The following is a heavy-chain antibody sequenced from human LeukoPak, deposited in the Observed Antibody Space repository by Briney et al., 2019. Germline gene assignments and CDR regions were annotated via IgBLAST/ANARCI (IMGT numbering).Heavy chain of an antibody. Sequence: PSETLSLTCTVSGDSIRSGDYYWSWIRQPPGKGLEWVGYIYYSGSTYSNPSLKNRVIMSVDTSKSQFSLRLSSVNASDTAVYYCARGHSRGSYQNAYYFDFWGQGTLVTVSS. J-gene: IGHJ4*02. D-gene: IGHD3-22*01. CDR1: GDSIRSGDYY. CDR3: ARGHSRGSYQNAYYFDF. V-gene: IGHV4-30-4*08. CDR2: IYYSGST.